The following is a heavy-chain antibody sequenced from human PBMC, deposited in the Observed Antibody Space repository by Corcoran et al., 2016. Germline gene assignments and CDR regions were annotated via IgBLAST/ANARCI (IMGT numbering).Heavy chain of an antibody. J-gene: IGHJ4*02. V-gene: IGHV4-39*07. CDR2: IYYSGRT. CDR1: GGSISSASYY. CDR3: ARARRGGVTTIDY. Sequence: QLQPQESGPGLVKPSETLSLICTVSGGSISSASYYWGWIRQPPGKGLEWIGSIYYSGRTYYNPALKSRVTISVDTSKNQFSLKLNSVTAADTAVYFCARARRGGVTTIDYWGQGTLVTVSS. D-gene: IGHD4-17*01.